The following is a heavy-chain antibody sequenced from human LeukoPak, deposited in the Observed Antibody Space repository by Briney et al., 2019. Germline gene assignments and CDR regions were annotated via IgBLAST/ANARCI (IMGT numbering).Heavy chain of an antibody. CDR2: IYYSGST. V-gene: IGHV4-59*01. CDR1: GGSISNYY. D-gene: IGHD6-19*01. J-gene: IGHJ3*02. Sequence: KPSETLSLTCTVSGGSISNYYWSWIRQPPGKGLEWIGYIYYSGSTNYNPSLKSRVTISVDASKDQFSLKLSSMTAADTAVYYCARDRGVAGGNAFDIRGQGTMVTVSS. CDR3: ARDRGVAGGNAFDI.